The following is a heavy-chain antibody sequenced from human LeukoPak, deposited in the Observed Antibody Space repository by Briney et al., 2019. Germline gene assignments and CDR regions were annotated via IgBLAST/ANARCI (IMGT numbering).Heavy chain of an antibody. CDR3: ARDLGTAMGVDNWFDP. J-gene: IGHJ5*02. CDR1: GFTFSSYW. CDR2: IKQDGSEK. V-gene: IGHV3-7*01. Sequence: KSGGSLRLSCAASGFTFSSYWMSWVRQAPGKGLEWVANIKQDGSEKYYVDSVKGRFTISRDNAKNSLYLQMNSLRAEDTAVYYCARDLGTAMGVDNWFDPWGQGTLVTVSS. D-gene: IGHD5-18*01.